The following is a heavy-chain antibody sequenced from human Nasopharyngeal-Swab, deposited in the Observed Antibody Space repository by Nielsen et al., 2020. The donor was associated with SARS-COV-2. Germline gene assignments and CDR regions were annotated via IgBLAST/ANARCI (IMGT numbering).Heavy chain of an antibody. D-gene: IGHD5-18*01. CDR2: ISSSASTI. CDR3: ARARGIQLWDGPVVEY. V-gene: IGHV3-11*01. Sequence: GESLKISCAASGFTFSDYYMSWIRQAPGQGLGWVSYISSSASTIYYADSVKGRFNISRDNAKNSLYLQMNSLRAEDTAVYYCARARGIQLWDGPVVEYWGQGTLVTVSS. CDR1: GFTFSDYY. J-gene: IGHJ4*02.